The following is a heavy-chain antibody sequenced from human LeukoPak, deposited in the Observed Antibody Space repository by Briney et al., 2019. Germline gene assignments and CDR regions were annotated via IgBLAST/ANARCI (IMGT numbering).Heavy chain of an antibody. CDR1: GGSISTYY. CDR2: IYYSGST. V-gene: IGHV4-59*01. Sequence: PSETLSLTCTVSGGSISTYYWSWIRQPPEKGLEWIGYIYYSGSTNYNPSLKSRVTISVDTSKNQFSLKLSSVTAADTAVYYCARESHGGSYYFDDWGQGTLVTVSS. CDR3: ARESHGGSYYFDD. J-gene: IGHJ4*02. D-gene: IGHD1-26*01.